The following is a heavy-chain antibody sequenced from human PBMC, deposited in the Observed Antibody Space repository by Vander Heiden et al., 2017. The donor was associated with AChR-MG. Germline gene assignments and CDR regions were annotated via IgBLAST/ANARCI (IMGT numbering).Heavy chain of an antibody. J-gene: IGHJ4*02. CDR2: INHSGST. CDR1: GGSVSGYY. V-gene: IGHV4-34*01. Sequence: QVQLQQWGAGLLKPSETLSLTCAVYGGSVSGYYGSWIRQPPGKGLEWIGEINHSGSTNYNPSLKSRVTISVDTSKNQFSLKLSSVTAADTAVYYCARGRREFDYWGQGTLVTVSS. CDR3: ARGRREFDY. D-gene: IGHD1-26*01.